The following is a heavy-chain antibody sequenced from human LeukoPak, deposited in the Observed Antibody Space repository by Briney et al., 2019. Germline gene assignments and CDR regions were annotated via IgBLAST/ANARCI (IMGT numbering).Heavy chain of an antibody. J-gene: IGHJ6*03. D-gene: IGHD3-3*01. CDR1: GGSISSYY. V-gene: IGHV4-4*09. CDR2: IYTSGST. Sequence: PSETLSLTCTVSGGSISSYYWSWIRQPPGKGLEWIGYIYTSGSTNYNPSLKSRVTISVDTSKNQFSLKLSSVTAADTAVYYCARVIRNYDFWSSSYYMDVWGKGTTVTVSS. CDR3: ARVIRNYDFWSSSYYMDV.